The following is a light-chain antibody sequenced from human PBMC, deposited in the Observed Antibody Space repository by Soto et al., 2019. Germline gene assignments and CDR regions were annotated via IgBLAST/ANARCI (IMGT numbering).Light chain of an antibody. J-gene: IGKJ5*01. CDR3: QQTHSTPFT. CDR1: QNIYNY. V-gene: IGKV1-39*01. Sequence: DIQMTQSPSSLSASVGDRFTVTCRTSQNIYNYLNWYQQKPGKAPKLLIYSASSVQSGVPSRFSGSGSGTEFTLTISSLQPEDFATYYCQQTHSTPFTFGQGTQLEVK. CDR2: SAS.